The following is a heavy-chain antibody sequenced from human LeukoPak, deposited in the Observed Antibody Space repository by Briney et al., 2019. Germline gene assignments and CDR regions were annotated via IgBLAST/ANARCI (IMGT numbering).Heavy chain of an antibody. D-gene: IGHD3-10*01. Sequence: ASETLSLTCAVYGGSFSGYYWSWIRQPPGKGLEWIGEINHSGSTNYNPSLKSRVTISVDTSKNQFSLKLSSVTAADTAVYYCARRRPMVRGVNWFDPWGQGTLVTVSS. CDR1: GGSFSGYY. V-gene: IGHV4-34*01. CDR2: INHSGST. J-gene: IGHJ5*02. CDR3: ARRRPMVRGVNWFDP.